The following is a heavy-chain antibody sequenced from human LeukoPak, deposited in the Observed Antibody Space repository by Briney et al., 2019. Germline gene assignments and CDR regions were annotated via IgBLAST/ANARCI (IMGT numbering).Heavy chain of an antibody. CDR2: ISAYNGNT. V-gene: IGHV1-18*01. CDR1: GYTFTSYG. J-gene: IGHJ4*02. D-gene: IGHD3-22*01. Sequence: ASVKVSCKASGYTFTSYGISWVRQAPGQGLEWMGWISAYNGNTNYAQKLQGRVTMTTDTSTSTAYMEPRSLRSDDTAVYYCARIPEEYYYDSSGYFDYWGQGTLVTVSS. CDR3: ARIPEEYYYDSSGYFDY.